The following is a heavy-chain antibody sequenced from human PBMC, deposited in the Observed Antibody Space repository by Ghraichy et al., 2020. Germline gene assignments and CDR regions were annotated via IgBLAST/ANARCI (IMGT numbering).Heavy chain of an antibody. J-gene: IGHJ4*02. D-gene: IGHD3-9*01. CDR1: GFTFSSYW. Sequence: GSLRLSCAASGFTFSSYWMSWVRQAPGKGLEWVANIKQDGSEKYYVDSVKGRFTISRDNAKNSLYLQMNSLRAEDTAVYYCARDSPADYDILTGYSDCFDYWGQGTLVTVSS. CDR2: IKQDGSEK. CDR3: ARDSPADYDILTGYSDCFDY. V-gene: IGHV3-7*04.